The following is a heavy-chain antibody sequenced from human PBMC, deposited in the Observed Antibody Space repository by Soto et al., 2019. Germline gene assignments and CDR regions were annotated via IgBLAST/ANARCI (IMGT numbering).Heavy chain of an antibody. V-gene: IGHV3-48*02. J-gene: IGHJ4*02. Sequence: EVQLVESGGGLVQPGGSLRLSCAASGFTFSSYSMNWVRQAPGTGLEWVSYINSGSDTIYYADSVKGRFTISRDNAKNSLYLQMNSLRDEDTAVYYCARDILRYCSGTTCYSYYFDYWGQGTLVTVSS. D-gene: IGHD2-2*01. CDR1: GFTFSSYS. CDR3: ARDILRYCSGTTCYSYYFDY. CDR2: INSGSDTI.